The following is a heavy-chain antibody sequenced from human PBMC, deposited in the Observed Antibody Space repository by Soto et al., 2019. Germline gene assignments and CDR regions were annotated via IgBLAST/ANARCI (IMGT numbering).Heavy chain of an antibody. CDR2: MNPNSGNT. CDR3: ARTGYQLLYAIDY. V-gene: IGHV1-8*02. D-gene: IGHD2-2*02. Sequence: ASVNVSCKASGYTFTSYDINWVRQATGQGLEWMGWMNPNSGNTGYAQKFQGRVTMTRNTSISTAYMELSSLRSEDTAVYYCARTGYQLLYAIDYWGQGTLVTVSS. J-gene: IGHJ4*02. CDR1: GYTFTSYD.